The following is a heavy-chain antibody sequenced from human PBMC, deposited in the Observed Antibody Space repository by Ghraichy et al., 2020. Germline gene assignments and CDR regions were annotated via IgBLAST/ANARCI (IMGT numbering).Heavy chain of an antibody. CDR1: GFTFSSYA. CDR3: AKDQAYCGGDCSSGAFDI. J-gene: IGHJ3*02. V-gene: IGHV3-23*01. D-gene: IGHD2-21*01. CDR2: ISGSGGST. Sequence: GGSLRLSCAASGFTFSSYAMSWVRQAPGKGLEWVSAISGSGGSTYYADSVKGRFTISRDNSKNTLYLQMNSLRAEDTAVYYCAKDQAYCGGDCSSGAFDIWGQGTMVTVSS.